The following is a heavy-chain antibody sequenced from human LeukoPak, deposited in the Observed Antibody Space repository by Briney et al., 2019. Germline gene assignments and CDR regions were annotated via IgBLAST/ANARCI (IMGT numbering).Heavy chain of an antibody. D-gene: IGHD6-19*01. V-gene: IGHV4-59*01. CDR3: ARDEGGWREGFDY. CDR1: GGSISSYY. J-gene: IGHJ4*02. CDR2: IYYSGST. Sequence: SETLSLTCTVSGGSISSYYWSWIRQPPGKGLEWIGYIYYSGSTNYNPSLKSRVTISADTSKNQFSLKLSSVTAADTAVYYCARDEGGWREGFDYWGQGTLVTVSS.